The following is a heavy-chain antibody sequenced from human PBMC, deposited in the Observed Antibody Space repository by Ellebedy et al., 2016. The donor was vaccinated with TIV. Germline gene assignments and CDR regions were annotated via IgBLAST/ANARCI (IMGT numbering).Heavy chain of an antibody. J-gene: IGHJ4*02. D-gene: IGHD3-3*01. V-gene: IGHV3-21*01. CDR1: GFTFSVRG. Sequence: GGSLRLXXVASGFTFSVRGMTWVRQAPGKGLEWVATIVNSGSSTYYADSVKGRSTISRDNGKNSVFLQMTSLRVEDTAVYYCARDGSEWSRDVWGRGTLVSVSS. CDR2: IVNSGSST. CDR3: ARDGSEWSRDV.